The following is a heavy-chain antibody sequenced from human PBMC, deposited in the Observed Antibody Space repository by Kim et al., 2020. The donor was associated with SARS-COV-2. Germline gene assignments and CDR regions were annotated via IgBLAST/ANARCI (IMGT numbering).Heavy chain of an antibody. D-gene: IGHD3-16*02. J-gene: IGHJ3*02. Sequence: RFTISRDNSKNTLYLQMNSLRAEDTAVYYCAKDNYDYVWGSYRSDAFDIWGQGTMVTVSS. V-gene: IGHV3-23*01. CDR3: AKDNYDYVWGSYRSDAFDI.